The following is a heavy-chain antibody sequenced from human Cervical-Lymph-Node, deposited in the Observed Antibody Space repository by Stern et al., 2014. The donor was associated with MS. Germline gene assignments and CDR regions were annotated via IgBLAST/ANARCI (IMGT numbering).Heavy chain of an antibody. CDR2: LYWDDDK. CDR1: GFSFSTSGVG. V-gene: IGHV2-5*02. CDR3: AHRRAGGTFDS. J-gene: IGHJ4*02. Sequence: ESGPTLVKPTQTLTLTCTFSGFSFSTSGVGVGWIRQPPGQALEWLGLLYWDDDKRYSPSLTSRLTIAKDTSKNQVVLTMTNMDPADTATYYCAHRRAGGTFDSWGQGTLVIVSS. D-gene: IGHD6-13*01.